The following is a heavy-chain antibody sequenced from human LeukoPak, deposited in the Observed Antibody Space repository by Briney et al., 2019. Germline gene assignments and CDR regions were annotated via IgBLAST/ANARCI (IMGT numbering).Heavy chain of an antibody. Sequence: PSGTLSLTCTVSGGSITSGYHWGWIRQPPGKGLERVSAISGSGGSTYYADSVKGRFTISRDNSKNTLYLQMNSLRAEDTAVYYCAKYGSYGQDYWGQGTLVTVSS. J-gene: IGHJ4*02. CDR2: ISGSGGST. V-gene: IGHV3-23*01. CDR1: GGSITSGYH. D-gene: IGHD5-18*01. CDR3: AKYGSYGQDY.